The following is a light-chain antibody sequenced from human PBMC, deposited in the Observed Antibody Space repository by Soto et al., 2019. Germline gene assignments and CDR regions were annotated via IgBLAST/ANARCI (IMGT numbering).Light chain of an antibody. Sequence: QSALTQPASVSGSPGQSITISCTGAVTSGYYPNWFQQKPGQAPRALIYSTSNKHPWTPARFSGSLLGGKAALTLSGVQPEDEAEYYCLLYYGGARVFGTGTKVTVL. CDR3: LLYYGGARV. J-gene: IGLJ1*01. CDR1: TGAVTSGYY. V-gene: IGLV7-43*01. CDR2: STS.